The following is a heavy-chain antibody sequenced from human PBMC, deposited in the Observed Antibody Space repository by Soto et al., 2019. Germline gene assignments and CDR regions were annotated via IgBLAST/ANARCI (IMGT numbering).Heavy chain of an antibody. CDR2: VGTGSSYK. V-gene: IGHV3-21*01. Sequence: SGGSLRLSCAASGFTFSRYNMNWVRQAPGKGLEWVSSVGTGSSYKYYADSVEGRFTVYRDNAKNSLYLQMNTLRADDTAVYYCARESATGPVVDFWGQGTMVTVSS. CDR1: GFTFSRYN. J-gene: IGHJ3*01. CDR3: ARESATGPVVDF.